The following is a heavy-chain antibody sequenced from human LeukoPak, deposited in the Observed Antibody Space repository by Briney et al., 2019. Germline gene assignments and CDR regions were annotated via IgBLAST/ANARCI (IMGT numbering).Heavy chain of an antibody. Sequence: NPGGSLRLSCAASGFTFSDYYMSWIRQAPGKGLEWVSYISSSSSYTNYADSVKGRFTISRDNAKNSLYLQMNSLRAEDTAVYYCARGSSPFDYWGQGTLVTVSS. V-gene: IGHV3-11*06. CDR1: GFTFSDYY. CDR2: ISSSSSYT. D-gene: IGHD1-26*01. CDR3: ARGSSPFDY. J-gene: IGHJ4*02.